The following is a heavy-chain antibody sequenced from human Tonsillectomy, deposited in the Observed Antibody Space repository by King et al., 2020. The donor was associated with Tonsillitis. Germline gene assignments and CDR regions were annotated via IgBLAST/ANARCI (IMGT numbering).Heavy chain of an antibody. D-gene: IGHD5-18*01. CDR3: ASLTAMIPYYYYYMDV. Sequence: QLQESGPGLVKPSETLSLTCTFSGGSISGYYWSWIRQPPGKGLEWIGYIYYSGSTKYNPSLKSRVTISVDTSKNQFSLKLGSVTAADTAVYYCASLTAMIPYYYYYMDVWGKGTTVTVSS. CDR2: IYYSGST. CDR1: GGSISGYY. J-gene: IGHJ6*03. V-gene: IGHV4-59*01.